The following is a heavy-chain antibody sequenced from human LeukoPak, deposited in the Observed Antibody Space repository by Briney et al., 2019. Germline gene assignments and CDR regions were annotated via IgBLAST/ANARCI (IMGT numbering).Heavy chain of an antibody. V-gene: IGHV3-21*01. CDR1: GFTFSSYS. CDR2: ISSSSSYI. CDR3: ASVRVGATPQRRFDY. Sequence: GGSLRLSCSASGFTFSSYSMNWVRQAPGRGLEWVSSISSSSSYIYYADSVKGRFTISRDNAKNSLYLQMNSLRAEDTAVYYCASVRVGATPQRRFDYWGQGTLVTVSS. J-gene: IGHJ4*02. D-gene: IGHD1-26*01.